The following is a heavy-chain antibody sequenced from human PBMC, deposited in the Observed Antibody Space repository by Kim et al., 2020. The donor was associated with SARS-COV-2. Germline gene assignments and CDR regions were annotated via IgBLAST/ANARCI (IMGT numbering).Heavy chain of an antibody. CDR3: AREGRCNRVRCYGIGGHHYGMDV. D-gene: IGHD3-16*01. Sequence: SQTLSLTCAITGDSVSDANGAWNWVRRSPSSGLQWLGRTYYRSAWHEDYEDSVRGRIIIKADTSKNQFSLQVNSVTPEDTATYFCAREGRCNRVRCYGIGGHHYGMDVWGQGTTVTVSS. V-gene: IGHV6-1*01. CDR2: TYYRSAWHE. J-gene: IGHJ6*01. CDR1: GDSVSDANGA.